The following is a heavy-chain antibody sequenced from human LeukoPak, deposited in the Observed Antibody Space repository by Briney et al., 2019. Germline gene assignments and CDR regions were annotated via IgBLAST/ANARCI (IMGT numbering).Heavy chain of an antibody. Sequence: ASVKVSCKASGYTFTGYYMHWVRQAPGQGLEWMGWINPNSGGTNYAQKFQGRVTMTRDTSISTAYMELSRLRSDDTAVYDCARDRSADIVVVPAAKGSYYYYMDVWGKGTTVTVSS. CDR3: ARDRSADIVVVPAAKGSYYYYMDV. CDR2: INPNSGGT. V-gene: IGHV1-2*02. D-gene: IGHD2-2*01. CDR1: GYTFTGYY. J-gene: IGHJ6*03.